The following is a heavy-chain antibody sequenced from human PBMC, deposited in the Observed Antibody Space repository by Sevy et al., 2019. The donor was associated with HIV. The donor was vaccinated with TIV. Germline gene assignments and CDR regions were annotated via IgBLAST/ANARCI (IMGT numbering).Heavy chain of an antibody. D-gene: IGHD6-19*01. CDR1: RLIFDTYA. V-gene: IGHV3-30*04. J-gene: IGHJ4*03. Sequence: GGSLRLSCEASRLIFDTYAMHWVRRAPGQGLEWVAVISYDGSDKYYTDAVEGRFTISRDNSKNTLYLQMNSLRTDDTAVYYCARVDYRCGWYGFVDYWGHGTPVTVSS. CDR2: ISYDGSDK. CDR3: ARVDYRCGWYGFVDY.